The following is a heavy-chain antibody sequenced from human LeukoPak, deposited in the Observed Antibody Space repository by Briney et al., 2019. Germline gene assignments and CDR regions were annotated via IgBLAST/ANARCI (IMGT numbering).Heavy chain of an antibody. V-gene: IGHV3-30*18. CDR3: AKDQRYFDWLLPYYFDY. CDR2: ISYDGSNK. J-gene: IGHJ4*02. Sequence: GRSLRLSCAASGFTFSSYGMHWVRQAPGKGLEWVAVISYDGSNKYYADSVKGRFTISRDNSKNTLYLQMNSLRAEDTAVYYCAKDQRYFDWLLPYYFDYWGQGTLVTVSS. D-gene: IGHD3-9*01. CDR1: GFTFSSYG.